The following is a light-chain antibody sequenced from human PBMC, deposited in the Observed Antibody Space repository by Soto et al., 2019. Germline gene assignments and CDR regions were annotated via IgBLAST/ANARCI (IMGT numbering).Light chain of an antibody. J-gene: IGKJ4*01. CDR2: DAS. Sequence: EIVLTQSPATLSLSPGERATLSCRASQSVSSYLAWYQHKPGQAPRLLIYDASNRATGIPARFSGSGSGTDFTLTISSLQPEDFGTYYCQQTYSTFVSFGGGTKVEMK. V-gene: IGKV3-11*01. CDR1: QSVSSY. CDR3: QQTYSTFVS.